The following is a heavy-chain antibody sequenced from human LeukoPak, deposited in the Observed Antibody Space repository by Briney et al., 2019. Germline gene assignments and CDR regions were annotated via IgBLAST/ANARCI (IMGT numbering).Heavy chain of an antibody. CDR1: GGSFSGYY. CDR2: INHSGST. D-gene: IGHD2-15*01. CDR3: AKQLGYCSDGSCYFPY. J-gene: IGHJ4*02. Sequence: SETLSLTCAVYGGSFSGYYWSWIRQPPGKGLEWIGEINHSGSTNYNPSLKSRVTISVDTSKNQFSLKLSSVTAADTAVYYCAKQLGYCSDGSCYFPYWGQGTLVTVSS. V-gene: IGHV4-34*01.